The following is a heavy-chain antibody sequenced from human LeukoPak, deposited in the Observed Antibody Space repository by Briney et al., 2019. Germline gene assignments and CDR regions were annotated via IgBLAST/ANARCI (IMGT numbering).Heavy chain of an antibody. V-gene: IGHV4-30-2*01. CDR3: ARLMLPYYYYGMDV. Sequence: SQTLSLTCTVSGGSISTGGYSWSWIRHPPGKGLEWIGYIYHSGSTYYNPSLKSRVTISVDRSKNQFSLKLSSVTAADTAVYYCARLMLPYYYYGMDVWGQGTTVTVSS. CDR1: GGSISTGGYS. D-gene: IGHD2-15*01. J-gene: IGHJ6*02. CDR2: IYHSGST.